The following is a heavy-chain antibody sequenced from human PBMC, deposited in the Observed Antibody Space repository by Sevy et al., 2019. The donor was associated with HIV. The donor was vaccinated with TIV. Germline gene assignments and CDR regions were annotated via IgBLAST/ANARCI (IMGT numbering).Heavy chain of an antibody. Sequence: SETLSLTCTVSGGSISSGGYNWNWIRQFPGKGVEWIGFIYDSGTTYYNPSLKSRLNMSIDKSKNEVSLKMNSATAADTAVYYCARSRVVLMGARGNHYGMDVWGQGTTVTVSS. CDR1: GGSISSGGYN. D-gene: IGHD2-8*01. CDR3: ARSRVVLMGARGNHYGMDV. J-gene: IGHJ6*02. CDR2: IYDSGTT. V-gene: IGHV4-31*03.